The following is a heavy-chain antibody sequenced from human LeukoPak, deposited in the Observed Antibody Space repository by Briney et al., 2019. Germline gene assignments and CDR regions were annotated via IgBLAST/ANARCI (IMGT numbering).Heavy chain of an antibody. V-gene: IGHV3-30*01. CDR1: GFTFSSYA. Sequence: GGSLRLSCAASGFTFSSYAMHWVRQAPGKGLEWVAVISYDGSNKYYADSVKGRFTISRDNSKNTLYLQMNSLRAEDTAVYYCARDHVHSSGFDYYYGMDVWGQGTTVTVSS. CDR2: ISYDGSNK. CDR3: ARDHVHSSGFDYYYGMDV. D-gene: IGHD6-19*01. J-gene: IGHJ6*02.